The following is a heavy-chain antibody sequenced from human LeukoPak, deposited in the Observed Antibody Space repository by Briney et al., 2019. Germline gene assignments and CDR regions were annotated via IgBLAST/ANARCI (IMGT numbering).Heavy chain of an antibody. D-gene: IGHD1-26*01. Sequence: GASVKVSCKASGGTFSSYAISWVRQAPGQGLEWMRGIIPIFGTANYAQKFQGRVTITADESTSTGYMELSSLRSEDTAVYYCARDAGRSGHYYYGMDVWGQGTTVTVSS. CDR3: ARDAGRSGHYYYGMDV. CDR2: IIPIFGTA. J-gene: IGHJ6*02. V-gene: IGHV1-69*13. CDR1: GGTFSSYA.